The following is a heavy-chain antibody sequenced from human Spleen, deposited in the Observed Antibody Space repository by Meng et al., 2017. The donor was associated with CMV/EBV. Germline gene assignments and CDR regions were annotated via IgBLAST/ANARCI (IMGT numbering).Heavy chain of an antibody. Sequence: GGSLRLSCAASGFTFDDYGMSWVRQAPGKGLEWVSGINWNGGSTGYADSVKGRFTISRDNAKNSLYLQMNSLRAEDTALYYCARVYSSGWTPYGMDVWGQGTLVTVSS. V-gene: IGHV3-20*04. J-gene: IGHJ6*02. CDR1: GFTFDDYG. CDR2: INWNGGST. CDR3: ARVYSSGWTPYGMDV. D-gene: IGHD6-19*01.